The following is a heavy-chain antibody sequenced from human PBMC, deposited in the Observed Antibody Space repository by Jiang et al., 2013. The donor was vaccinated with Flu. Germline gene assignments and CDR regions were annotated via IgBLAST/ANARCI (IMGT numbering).Heavy chain of an antibody. CDR3: AKDSPGYFDWLTHFDY. D-gene: IGHD3-9*01. CDR1: GFTFSSYA. CDR2: ISGSGGST. V-gene: IGHV3-23*04. Sequence: VQLVESGGGLVQPGGSLRLSCAASGFTFSSYAMSWVRQAPGKGLEWVSAISGSGGSTYYADSVKGRFTISRDNSKNTLYLQMNSLRAEDTAVYYCAKDSPGYFDWLTHFDYVGPGNPGHRLL. J-gene: IGHJ4*02.